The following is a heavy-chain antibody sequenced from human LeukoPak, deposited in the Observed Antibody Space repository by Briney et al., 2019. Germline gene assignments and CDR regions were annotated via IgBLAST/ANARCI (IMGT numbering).Heavy chain of an antibody. V-gene: IGHV4-61*02. CDR2: IYTSGRT. D-gene: IGHD3-3*01. J-gene: IGHJ3*01. CDR1: PGGSITSGGSISTAGNY. Sequence: SETLSLTCTVPGGSITSGGSISTAGNYWIWIRQPAGQGLEWIGRIYTSGRTDYNPSLKSRATISVDTSKNQFSLRLNSVTAADTARYYCARNSRYYDLLSGYFYDGFDFWGQGTVVTVSS. CDR3: ARNSRYYDLLSGYFYDGFDF.